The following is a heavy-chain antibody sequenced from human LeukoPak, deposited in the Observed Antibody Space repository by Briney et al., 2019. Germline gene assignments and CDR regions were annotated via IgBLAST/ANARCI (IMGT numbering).Heavy chain of an antibody. CDR3: ARDGGAAAGY. V-gene: IGHV3-66*01. CDR2: MYRGGST. Sequence: PGGSLRLSCAASGFTVSSNYMSWVRQAPGKGLEWVSVMYRGGSTYYADSVQGRFTMSRDNSKNTLYLQMNSLRAEDTAVYYCARDGGAAAGYWGQGTLVTVSS. J-gene: IGHJ4*02. CDR1: GFTVSSNY. D-gene: IGHD6-13*01.